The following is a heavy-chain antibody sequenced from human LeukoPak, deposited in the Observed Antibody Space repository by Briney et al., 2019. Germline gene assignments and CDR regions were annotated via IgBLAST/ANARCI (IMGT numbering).Heavy chain of an antibody. CDR1: GFTVSSSY. J-gene: IGHJ4*02. V-gene: IGHV3-66*01. D-gene: IGHD1-26*01. CDR3: ARDRPDRGATDYFDY. CDR2: IYSSGST. Sequence: GGSLTLSCAASGFTVSSSYMSWVRQAPGKGLEWVSGIYSSGSTFHEHSVKGRFTISRDNSKNTFSLQMNCLTPADTAVYYCARDRPDRGATDYFDYWGQGTLVTVSS.